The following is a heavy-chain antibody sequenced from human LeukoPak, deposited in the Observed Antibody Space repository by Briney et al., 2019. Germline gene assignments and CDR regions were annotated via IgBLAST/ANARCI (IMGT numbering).Heavy chain of an antibody. J-gene: IGHJ6*03. D-gene: IGHD1-1*01. Sequence: GGSLRLSCTASGFTFNNYAMSWVRQAPGMGLEWLSYVSGSGGATYYAASVKGRFTISRDNSKNTVYLQMGSLRAEDTAVYYCAKNRGGTYKYYMDVWGNGTTVTVSS. CDR1: GFTFNNYA. CDR3: AKNRGGTYKYYMDV. CDR2: VSGSGGAT. V-gene: IGHV3-23*01.